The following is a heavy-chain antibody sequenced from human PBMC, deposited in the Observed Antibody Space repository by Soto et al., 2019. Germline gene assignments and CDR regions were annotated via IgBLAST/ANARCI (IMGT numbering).Heavy chain of an antibody. CDR1: GGTFSSYA. Sequence: SVKVSCKASGGTFSSYAISWVRQAPGQGLEWMGGIIPIFGATNYAEKFRGRVSITADESTSTAYVELSSLRSEDTAVYYCARDQGSIVATITPWYYYYGMDVWGQGTTVTVSS. CDR3: ARDQGSIVATITPWYYYYGMDV. CDR2: IIPIFGAT. V-gene: IGHV1-69*13. D-gene: IGHD5-12*01. J-gene: IGHJ6*02.